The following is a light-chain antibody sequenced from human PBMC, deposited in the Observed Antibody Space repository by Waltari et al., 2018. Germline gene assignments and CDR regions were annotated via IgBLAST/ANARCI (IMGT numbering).Light chain of an antibody. V-gene: IGKV3-20*01. J-gene: IGKJ4*01. Sequence: DIVLTQSPGTLSLSPGDRATLSCRASQSVTSIAVTWYQQRPGQAPRLLIYGTSSRATDIPDRFSGSGSGTDFTLTISRLEPEDFAVYFCQHYDGSVVTFGGGTKVEI. CDR2: GTS. CDR1: QSVTSIA. CDR3: QHYDGSVVT.